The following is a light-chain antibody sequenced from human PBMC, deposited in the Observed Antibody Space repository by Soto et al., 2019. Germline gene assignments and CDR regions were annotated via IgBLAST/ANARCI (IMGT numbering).Light chain of an antibody. Sequence: DIQMTQSPSSLSASVGDRVTITCRASQSITSYLNWYQQKPGKAPKLLIYAASSLESGVPSRFSGSGSGTDFTLTISSLQPEDFATYYCQQSLSTLTFGGGTRVGIK. CDR3: QQSLSTLT. CDR1: QSITSY. J-gene: IGKJ4*01. V-gene: IGKV1-39*01. CDR2: AAS.